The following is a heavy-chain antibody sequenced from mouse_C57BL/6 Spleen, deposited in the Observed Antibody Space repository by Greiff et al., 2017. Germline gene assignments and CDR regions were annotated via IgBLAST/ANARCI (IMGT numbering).Heavy chain of an antibody. D-gene: IGHD1-1*01. CDR2: IRNKANNHAT. J-gene: IGHJ1*03. CDR1: GFTFSDSW. Sequence: EVKLVESGGGLVQPGGSMKLSCAASGFTFSDSWMDWVRQSPEKGLEWVAEIRNKANNHATYYAESVKGRFTISRDDSKSSVYLQMNSLRAEDTGIYYCTRGTTVPYWYFDVWGTGTTVTVSS. V-gene: IGHV6-6*01. CDR3: TRGTTVPYWYFDV.